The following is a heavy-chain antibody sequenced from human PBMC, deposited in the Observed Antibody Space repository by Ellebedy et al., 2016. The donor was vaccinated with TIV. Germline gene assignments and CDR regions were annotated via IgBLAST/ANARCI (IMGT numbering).Heavy chain of an antibody. CDR2: INPDDSET. J-gene: IGHJ4*02. Sequence: KVSCXGSGYSFTNYWIGWVRQMPGKGLEWMGIINPDDSETRYSPSFQGQVTISADKSINTAYLQWSSLKASDTAVYYCARQAYSSGGHRPFDYWGQGTLVTVSS. CDR1: GYSFTNYW. V-gene: IGHV5-51*01. CDR3: ARQAYSSGGHRPFDY. D-gene: IGHD6-19*01.